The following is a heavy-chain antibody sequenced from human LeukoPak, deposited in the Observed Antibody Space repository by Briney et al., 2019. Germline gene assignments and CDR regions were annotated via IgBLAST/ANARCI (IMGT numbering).Heavy chain of an antibody. Sequence: GGSLRLSCAASGFTFSTYSMNWVRQAPGKGLEWVSSISSSRSYIYYADSLKGRFTISRDNAKNCLYLQVNSLRAEDTALYYCVKGAGYYYDSRFDYWGQGTLVTVSS. CDR2: ISSSRSYI. D-gene: IGHD3-22*01. CDR1: GFTFSTYS. V-gene: IGHV3-21*04. CDR3: VKGAGYYYDSRFDY. J-gene: IGHJ4*02.